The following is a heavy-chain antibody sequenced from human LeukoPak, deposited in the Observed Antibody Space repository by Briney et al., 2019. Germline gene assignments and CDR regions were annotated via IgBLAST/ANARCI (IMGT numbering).Heavy chain of an antibody. CDR2: ISAYNGNT. V-gene: IGHV1-18*01. CDR1: GYTFTSYG. Sequence: ASVKVSCKASGYTFTSYGISWVRQAPGQGLEWMGWISAYNGNTNYAQKLQGRVTMTTDTSTSTAYMELRSLRAEDTAVYYCAKIHDGDYGDYSGLGYWGQGTLVTVSS. J-gene: IGHJ4*02. D-gene: IGHD4-17*01. CDR3: AKIHDGDYGDYSGLGY.